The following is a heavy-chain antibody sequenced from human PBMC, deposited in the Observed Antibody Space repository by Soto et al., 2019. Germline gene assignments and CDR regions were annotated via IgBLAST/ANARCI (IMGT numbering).Heavy chain of an antibody. CDR3: ARVPFYDSSGRSYYFDY. CDR1: DGSFSGFF. Sequence: SETLSLTCAVYDGSFSGFFWRWIRQTPRKGLEWIGEINHSGSTKYNPSLKSRVTISVDTSKNQFSLKLSSVTAADTAVCYCARVPFYDSSGRSYYFDYWGQGTLVTVSS. J-gene: IGHJ4*02. V-gene: IGHV4-34*01. D-gene: IGHD3-22*01. CDR2: INHSGST.